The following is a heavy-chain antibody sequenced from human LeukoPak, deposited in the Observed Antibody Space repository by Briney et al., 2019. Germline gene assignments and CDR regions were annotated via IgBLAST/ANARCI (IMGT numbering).Heavy chain of an antibody. J-gene: IGHJ4*02. D-gene: IGHD5-24*01. V-gene: IGHV4-59*02. CDR1: GGSVRSYY. Sequence: KPSETLSLSCTVSGGSVRSYYWSWIRQPPGKGLEWIGYIYYSGSTNYNPSLKSRVTISVDAPKNQFSLKLSSVTAADTAVYYCARAREMATIIDYWGQGTLVTVSS. CDR2: IYYSGST. CDR3: ARAREMATIIDY.